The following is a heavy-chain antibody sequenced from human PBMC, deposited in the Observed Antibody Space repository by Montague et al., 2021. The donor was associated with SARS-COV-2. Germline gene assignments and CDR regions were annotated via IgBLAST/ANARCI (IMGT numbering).Heavy chain of an antibody. CDR1: GDSVSSNSAA. V-gene: IGHV6-1*01. D-gene: IGHD1-1*01. CDR2: TYFRSKWYN. CDR3: TSGREGNYNVMDV. J-gene: IGHJ6*02. Sequence: CAISGDSVSSNSAASNWVRHSPSRGLEWLGRTYFRSKWYNDYAVSARGRVTINPDTTKNQFSLQLNPVTPEDTAIYYCTSGREGNYNVMDVWGQGTTVTVSS.